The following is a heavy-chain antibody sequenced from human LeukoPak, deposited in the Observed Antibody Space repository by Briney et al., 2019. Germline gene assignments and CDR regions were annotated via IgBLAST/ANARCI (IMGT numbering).Heavy chain of an antibody. CDR1: GFTFSSYA. CDR3: AREIGSDFPLDY. Sequence: GRSLRLSCAASGFTFSSYAMHWVRQAPGKGLEWVAVISYDGSSKYYADSVKGRFTISRDNSKNTLYLQMNSLRAEDTAVYYCAREIGSDFPLDYWGQGTLVTVSS. V-gene: IGHV3-30-3*01. CDR2: ISYDGSSK. D-gene: IGHD2-15*01. J-gene: IGHJ4*02.